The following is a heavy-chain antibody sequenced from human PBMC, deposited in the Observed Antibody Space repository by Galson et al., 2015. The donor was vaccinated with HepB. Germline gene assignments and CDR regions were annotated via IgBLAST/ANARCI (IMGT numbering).Heavy chain of an antibody. Sequence: SVKVSCKASGYVFSDYAIHWLRLASEQRLEWMGRIHAGNGNTKYSQHLQGAVTITRDTSADTVYMEVTSLRSEDTAVYYCARSITGTGGILFDPWGQGTLVTVSS. CDR2: IHAGNGNT. D-gene: IGHD1-1*01. V-gene: IGHV1-3*01. CDR3: ARSITGTGGILFDP. CDR1: GYVFSDYA. J-gene: IGHJ5*02.